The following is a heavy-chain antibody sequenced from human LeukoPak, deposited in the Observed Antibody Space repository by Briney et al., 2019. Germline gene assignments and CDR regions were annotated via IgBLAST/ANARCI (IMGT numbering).Heavy chain of an antibody. D-gene: IGHD3-10*01. Sequence: GASVKVSCKASGYTFTSYGISWVRQAPGQGLEWMGWISAYNGNTNYAQKLQGRVTMTTDTSTSTAYMELRSLRSDDTAVYYCARVVGSGSYYYYYYMGVWGKGTTVTVSS. CDR3: ARVVGSGSYYYYYYMGV. CDR2: ISAYNGNT. J-gene: IGHJ6*03. CDR1: GYTFTSYG. V-gene: IGHV1-18*01.